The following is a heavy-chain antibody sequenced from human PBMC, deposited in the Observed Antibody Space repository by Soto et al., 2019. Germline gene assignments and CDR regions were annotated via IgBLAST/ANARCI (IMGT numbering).Heavy chain of an antibody. D-gene: IGHD1-26*01. CDR2: ISAYDGNT. V-gene: IGHV1-18*01. CDR3: ARDRGSYALDY. Sequence: QVQLVQSGAEVKKPGASVKVSCKASGYTFTSYGISWVRQAPGQGLEGMGWISAYDGNTNNPQKHQGRATMTTHTATSTAYMELRSLRSDDTAVYYWARDRGSYALDYWGQGTLVTVSS. J-gene: IGHJ4*02. CDR1: GYTFTSYG.